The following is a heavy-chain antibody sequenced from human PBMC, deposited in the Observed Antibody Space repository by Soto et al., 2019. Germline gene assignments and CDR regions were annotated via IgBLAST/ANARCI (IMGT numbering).Heavy chain of an antibody. CDR1: GYTFTVYY. D-gene: IGHD4-17*01. CDR2: INPNSGGT. V-gene: IGHV1-2*04. CDR3: ARSTVTTNYYFDY. J-gene: IGHJ4*02. Sequence: ASVKVSCKASGYTFTVYYMHWVRQAPGQGLEWMGWINPNSGGTNYAQKFQGWVTMTRDTSISTAYMELSRLRSDDTAVYYCARSTVTTNYYFDYWGQGTLVTVSS.